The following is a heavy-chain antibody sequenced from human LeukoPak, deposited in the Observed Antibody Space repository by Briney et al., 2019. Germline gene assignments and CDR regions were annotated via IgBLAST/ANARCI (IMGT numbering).Heavy chain of an antibody. D-gene: IGHD3-10*01. CDR3: ARGDYYGPPKVVAA. Sequence: ASAKVSCKASGYTFTDYYINWVRQAPGQGLEWIGWINPNSGDTNYAQKFQDRVTMTRDTSISTAYIELNFLRSDDTAVFYCARGDYYGPPKVVAAWGQGTLVTVSS. V-gene: IGHV1-2*02. J-gene: IGHJ5*02. CDR1: GYTFTDYY. CDR2: INPNSGDT.